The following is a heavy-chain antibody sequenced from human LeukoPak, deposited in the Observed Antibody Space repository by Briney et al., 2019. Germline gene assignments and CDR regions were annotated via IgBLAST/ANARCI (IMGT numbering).Heavy chain of an antibody. Sequence: GGSLRLSCSASGFNLNDYAMHWVRQAPGKGLEWVSGISWNSGSIGYADSVKGRFTISRDNAKNSLYLQMNSLRAEDTALYYCAKDRSYYGSGSYYNGDRYFDYWGQGTLVTVSS. CDR2: ISWNSGSI. J-gene: IGHJ4*02. CDR1: GFNLNDYA. V-gene: IGHV3-9*01. D-gene: IGHD3-10*01. CDR3: AKDRSYYGSGSYYNGDRYFDY.